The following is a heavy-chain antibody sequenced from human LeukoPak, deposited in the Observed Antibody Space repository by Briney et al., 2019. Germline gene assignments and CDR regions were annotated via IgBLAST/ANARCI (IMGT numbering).Heavy chain of an antibody. J-gene: IGHJ4*02. D-gene: IGHD2-15*01. CDR2: IYPGDSDT. CDR3: ARGTGYCSGGSCYVFDY. CDR1: GYTFTSYW. Sequence: ASVKVSCKGSGYTFTSYWIGWVRQMPGKGLEWMGIIYPGDSDTRYSPSFQGQVTISADKSISTAYLQWSSLKASDTAMYYCARGTGYCSGGSCYVFDYWGQGTLVTVSS. V-gene: IGHV5-51*01.